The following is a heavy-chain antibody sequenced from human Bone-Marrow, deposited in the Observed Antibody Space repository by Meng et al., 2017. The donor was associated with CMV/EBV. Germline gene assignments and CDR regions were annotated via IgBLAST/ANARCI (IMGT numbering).Heavy chain of an antibody. D-gene: IGHD3-16*01. CDR1: GDTFNSFA. J-gene: IGHJ4*02. CDR2: ILPILGIT. CDR3: ARTVSWGTPYFDS. Sequence: SVKVSCKASGDTFNSFAINWVRRAPGQGLEWMGGILPILGITTYAQTFQDRLTLTADKSTSTAYMELSGLRSEDTAVYYCARTVSWGTPYFDSWGQGTPVTVSS. V-gene: IGHV1-69*10.